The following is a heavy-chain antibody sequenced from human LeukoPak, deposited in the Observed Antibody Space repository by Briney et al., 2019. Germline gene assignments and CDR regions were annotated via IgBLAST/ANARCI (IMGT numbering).Heavy chain of an antibody. V-gene: IGHV1-3*01. CDR3: ARAGYDILTGYPPDY. CDR2: INAGNGNT. J-gene: IGHJ4*02. Sequence: ASVKVSCKASGYTFTSYAMHWVRQAPGQRLEWMGWINAGNGNTKYSQKFQGRVTITRDTSASTAYMELSSLRSEDTAVYYCARAGYDILTGYPPDYWGQGTLVTVSS. D-gene: IGHD3-9*01. CDR1: GYTFTSYA.